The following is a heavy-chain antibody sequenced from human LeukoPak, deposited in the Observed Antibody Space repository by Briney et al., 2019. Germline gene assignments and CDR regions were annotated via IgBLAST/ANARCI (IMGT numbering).Heavy chain of an antibody. D-gene: IGHD2-15*01. V-gene: IGHV3-48*04. CDR2: ISSSGSTI. CDR1: GFTFGSYA. CDR3: ASLCGGSCYRGYYFDY. Sequence: GGSLRLSCAASGFTFGSYAMSWVRQAPGKGLEWVSYISSSGSTIYYADSVKGRFTISRDNAKNSLYLQMNSLRAEDTAVYYCASLCGGSCYRGYYFDYWGQGTLVTVSS. J-gene: IGHJ4*02.